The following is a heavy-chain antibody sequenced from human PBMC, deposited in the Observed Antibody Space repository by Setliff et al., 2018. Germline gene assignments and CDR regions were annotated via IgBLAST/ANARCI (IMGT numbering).Heavy chain of an antibody. D-gene: IGHD6-19*01. J-gene: IGHJ4*02. V-gene: IGHV4-34*12. Sequence: SETLSLTCAVYGGSFSGYYWSWTRQPPGKRLEWLGEIIHSGTTYYNPSLKSRVTISVDTSKNQFSLKLSSVTAADTAVYYCARVGDHQTYSSGWYLDYWGQGTLVTVSS. CDR3: ARVGDHQTYSSGWYLDY. CDR1: GGSFSGYY. CDR2: IIHSGTT.